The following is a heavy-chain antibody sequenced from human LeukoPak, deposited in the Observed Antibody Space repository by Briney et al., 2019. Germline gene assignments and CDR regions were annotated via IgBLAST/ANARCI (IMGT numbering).Heavy chain of an antibody. CDR2: INHSGST. D-gene: IGHD6-6*01. CDR3: ARGVAARRILGY. Sequence: SETLSLTCVVYGGSFSGYYWSWIRQPPGKGLEWIGEINHSGSTNYNPSLKSRVTISVDTSKNQFSLKLSSVTAADTAVYYCARGVAARRILGYWGQGTLVTVSS. J-gene: IGHJ4*02. CDR1: GGSFSGYY. V-gene: IGHV4-34*01.